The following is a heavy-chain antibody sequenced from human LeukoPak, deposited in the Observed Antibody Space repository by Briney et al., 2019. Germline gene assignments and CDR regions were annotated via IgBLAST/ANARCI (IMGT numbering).Heavy chain of an antibody. Sequence: PSETLSLTCTVSGGSISSYYWSWIRQPPGKGLEWIAYISDIGSINYNPSLKSRVTISVDTSKNQFSLKLSSVTAADTAVYYCARVTRASIFGVVHMDVWGQGTTVTVSS. CDR2: ISDIGSI. CDR3: ARVTRASIFGVVHMDV. V-gene: IGHV4-59*12. CDR1: GGSISSYY. J-gene: IGHJ6*02. D-gene: IGHD3-3*02.